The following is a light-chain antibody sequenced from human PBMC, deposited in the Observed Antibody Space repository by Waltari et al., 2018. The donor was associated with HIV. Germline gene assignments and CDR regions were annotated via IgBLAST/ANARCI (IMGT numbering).Light chain of an antibody. Sequence: QSVLTQPPSASGTPGQRVTISCSGGSSNIGSHFVYWYQQVAGTTPKLLIFRNNKRPSGVPDRFSGSKSGTSASLSISGLRPEDEADYYWATWDDSSSGSWVFGGGTKVTVL. J-gene: IGLJ3*02. CDR1: SSNIGSHF. CDR2: RNN. CDR3: ATWDDSSSGSWV. V-gene: IGLV1-47*01.